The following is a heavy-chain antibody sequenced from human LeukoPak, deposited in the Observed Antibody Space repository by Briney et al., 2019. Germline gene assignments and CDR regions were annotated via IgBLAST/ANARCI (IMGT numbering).Heavy chain of an antibody. J-gene: IGHJ6*04. CDR1: GFTFISYE. CDR3: AELGITMIGGV. CDR2: ISSSGSTI. D-gene: IGHD3-10*02. V-gene: IGHV3-48*03. Sequence: GGPLSLSCAASGFTFISYEMNWFGQAPGKGLEWVSYISSSGSTIYYADSVKGRFTISRDNAKNSLYLQMNSLRAEDTAVYYCAELGITMIGGVWGKGTTVTISS.